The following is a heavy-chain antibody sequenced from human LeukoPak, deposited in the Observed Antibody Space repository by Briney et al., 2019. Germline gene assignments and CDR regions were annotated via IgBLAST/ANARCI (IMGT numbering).Heavy chain of an antibody. V-gene: IGHV1-8*03. CDR3: AKGGRGYSGYDYWGYFDY. CDR2: MNPKNGNT. J-gene: IGHJ4*02. CDR1: GYTFTSLD. Sequence: ASVKVSCKASGYTFTSLDISWVRQANGQGLEWLGWMNPKNGNTGYAQKFRGRVTITRDTSESIAYMELSGLRSDDTAVYYCAKGGRGYSGYDYWGYFDYWGQGTLVTVSS. D-gene: IGHD5-12*01.